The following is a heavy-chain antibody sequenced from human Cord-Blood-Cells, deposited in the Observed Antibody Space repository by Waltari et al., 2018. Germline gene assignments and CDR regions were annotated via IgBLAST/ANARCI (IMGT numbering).Heavy chain of an antibody. CDR1: GGSISSSSYY. D-gene: IGHD3-10*01. CDR2: IYYSGSN. V-gene: IGHV4-39*01. CDR3: ARIGTMVRGVARAFDI. J-gene: IGHJ3*02. Sequence: QLQLQESGPGLVKPSETLSLTCTVSGGSISSSSYYWGWIRQPPGKGLEWIGSIYYSGSNYYHPSLKSRVTISVDTSKNQFSLKLSSVTAADTAVYYCARIGTMVRGVARAFDIWGQGTMVTVSS.